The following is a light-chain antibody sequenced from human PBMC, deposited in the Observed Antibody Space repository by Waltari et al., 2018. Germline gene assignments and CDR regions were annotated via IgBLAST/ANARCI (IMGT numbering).Light chain of an antibody. Sequence: EIVLTQSPGTLSLSPGERATLSCRAGQSVGNNYLAWYQQTPGQTPRLLIYGASSRATGIPDRFSGSGSGTDFTLTINRLEPEDFAVYYCQQYGISLVTFGQGTKLEIK. CDR1: QSVGNNY. V-gene: IGKV3-20*01. J-gene: IGKJ2*01. CDR3: QQYGISLVT. CDR2: GAS.